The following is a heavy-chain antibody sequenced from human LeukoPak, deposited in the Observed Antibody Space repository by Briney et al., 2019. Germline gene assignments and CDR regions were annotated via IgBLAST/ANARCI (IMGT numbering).Heavy chain of an antibody. Sequence: SETLSLTCAVYGGSFSTHYWSWIRQPPGKGLEWIGEINHSGSTNYNPSLKSRVTISVDTSKNQFSLKLSSVTAADTAVYYCARRPPATYYYYYMDVWGKGTTVTISS. CDR3: ARRPPATYYYYYMDV. D-gene: IGHD2-2*01. CDR2: INHSGST. V-gene: IGHV4-34*01. CDR1: GGSFSTHY. J-gene: IGHJ6*03.